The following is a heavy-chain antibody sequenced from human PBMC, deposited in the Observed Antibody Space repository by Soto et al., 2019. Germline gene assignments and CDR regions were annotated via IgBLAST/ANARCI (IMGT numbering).Heavy chain of an antibody. Sequence: GGSLRLSCAASGFTFTRYSMNWVRQAPGKGLEWVSSISSTTNYKYYADSMKGRFTVSRDNAKNSVYLELNSLSAEDTAVYYFARQSEDLTSNFDYWGQVTLVPVYS. J-gene: IGHJ4*02. V-gene: IGHV3-21*01. CDR1: GFTFTRYS. CDR3: ARQSEDLTSNFDY. CDR2: ISSTTNYK. D-gene: IGHD7-27*01.